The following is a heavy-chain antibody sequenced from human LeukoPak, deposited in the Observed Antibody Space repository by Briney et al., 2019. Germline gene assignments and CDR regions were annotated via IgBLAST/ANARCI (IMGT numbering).Heavy chain of an antibody. J-gene: IGHJ6*02. CDR1: GGSVSSGGYS. V-gene: IGHV4-30-2*01. Sequence: SETLSLTCAVSGGSVSSGGYSWSWIRQPPGKGLEWIGYIYHSGSTYYNPSLKSRVTISVDRSKNQFSLELSSVTAADTAVYYCARAYYYYGMDVWGQGTTVTVSS. CDR3: ARAYYYYGMDV. CDR2: IYHSGST.